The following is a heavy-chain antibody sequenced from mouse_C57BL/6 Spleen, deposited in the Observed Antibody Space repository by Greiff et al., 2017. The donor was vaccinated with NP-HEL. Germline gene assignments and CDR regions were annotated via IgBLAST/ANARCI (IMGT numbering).Heavy chain of an antibody. CDR3: ARRGYYDYDSYYAMDY. D-gene: IGHD2-4*01. CDR1: GYTFTGYW. J-gene: IGHJ4*01. V-gene: IGHV1-9*01. CDR2: ILPGSGST. Sequence: QVQLKQSGAELMKPGASVKLSCKATGYTFTGYWIEWVKQRPGHGLEWIGEILPGSGSTNYNEKFKGKATFTADTSSNTAYMQLSSLTTEDSAIYYCARRGYYDYDSYYAMDYWGQGTSVTVSS.